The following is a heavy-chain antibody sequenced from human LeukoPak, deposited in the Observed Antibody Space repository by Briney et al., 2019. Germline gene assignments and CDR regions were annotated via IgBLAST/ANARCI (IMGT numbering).Heavy chain of an antibody. CDR2: ISSSSSYI. Sequence: GGSLRLSCAASGFTFSSYSMYWVRQAPGKGLEWVSSISSSSSYIYYADSVKGRFTISRDNAKNSQYLQMNSLRAEDTAVYYCARDYAKEGYMDVWGKGPRSPSP. J-gene: IGHJ6*03. CDR1: GFTFSSYS. V-gene: IGHV3-21*01. CDR3: ARDYAKEGYMDV. D-gene: IGHD2-8*01.